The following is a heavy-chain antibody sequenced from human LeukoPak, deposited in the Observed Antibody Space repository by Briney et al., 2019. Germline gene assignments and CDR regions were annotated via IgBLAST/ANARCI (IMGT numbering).Heavy chain of an antibody. J-gene: IGHJ2*01. V-gene: IGHV1-69*05. CDR3: ARKPEGNWYFDL. CDR2: IIPIFGTA. CDR1: GGTFSSYA. Sequence: SVTVSCKASGGTFSSYAISWVRQAPGQGLEWMGGIIPIFGTANYAQKFQGRVTITTDESTSTAYMELSSLRSEDTAVYYCARKPEGNWYFDLWGRGTLVTVSS. D-gene: IGHD6-13*01.